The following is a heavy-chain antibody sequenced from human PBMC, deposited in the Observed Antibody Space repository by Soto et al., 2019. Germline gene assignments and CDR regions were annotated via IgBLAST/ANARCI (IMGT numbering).Heavy chain of an antibody. Sequence: QVQLQQSGPGLVKPSQTLSLICAISGDSVSSATATWSGIRQSPSRGLEWLGRTYYRSKWYNHYAVSVTSRIAITPDPSKHQLSLQLSSLSPEHPGVYFCARDSSGLHWSFDLWGRVTLVAVSS. CDR2: TYYRSKWYN. V-gene: IGHV6-1*02. CDR1: GDSVSSATAT. J-gene: IGHJ2*01. CDR3: ARDSSGLHWSFDL. D-gene: IGHD6-19*01.